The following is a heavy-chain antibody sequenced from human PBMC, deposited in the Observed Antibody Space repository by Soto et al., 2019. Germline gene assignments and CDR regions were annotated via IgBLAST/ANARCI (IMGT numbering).Heavy chain of an antibody. CDR2: ISAYNGNT. V-gene: IGHV1-18*01. CDR3: ARDPAGDYVWGSYPPDY. CDR1: GYTFTSYG. Sequence: QVQLVQSGAEVKKPGASVKVSCKASGYTFTSYGISWVRQAPGQGLEWMGWISAYNGNTNYAQKLQGRVTMTTDTSTSTGYRELRSLRSDDTAVYYCARDPAGDYVWGSYPPDYWGQGTLVTVSS. J-gene: IGHJ4*02. D-gene: IGHD3-16*01.